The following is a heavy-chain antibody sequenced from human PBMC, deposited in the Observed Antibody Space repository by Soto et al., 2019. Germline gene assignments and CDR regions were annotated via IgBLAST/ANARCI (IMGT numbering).Heavy chain of an antibody. J-gene: IGHJ6*02. Sequence: ASVKVSCKASGYEFTAYDINWVRQASGQGLEWMGWMNPINGATGSARRFQGRVSMTRNTATGTAYLELTSLRSDDPAVYYCGRGPSPRAPAGGTPYYYAMDVWGQGTTVTVSS. CDR1: GYEFTAYD. V-gene: IGHV1-8*02. D-gene: IGHD6-13*01. CDR3: GRGPSPRAPAGGTPYYYAMDV. CDR2: MNPINGAT.